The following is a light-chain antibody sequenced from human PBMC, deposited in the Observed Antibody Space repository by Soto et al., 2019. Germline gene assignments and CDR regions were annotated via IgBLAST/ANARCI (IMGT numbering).Light chain of an antibody. CDR3: GTWDSSLSAL. CDR1: SSNIGNNY. Sequence: VLTQPPSVSAAPGQKVTISCSGSSSNIGNNYVSWYQQLPGTAPKLLIYDNNKRPSGIPDRFSGSKSGTSATLGITGLQTGDVADYYCGTWDSSLSALFGTGTKVTVL. J-gene: IGLJ1*01. V-gene: IGLV1-51*01. CDR2: DNN.